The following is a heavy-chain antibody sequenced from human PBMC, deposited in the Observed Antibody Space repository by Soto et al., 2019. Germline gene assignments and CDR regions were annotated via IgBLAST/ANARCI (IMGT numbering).Heavy chain of an antibody. CDR2: IYPGDSDT. J-gene: IGHJ3*02. V-gene: IGHV5-51*01. D-gene: IGHD2-15*01. CDR1: GYSFTSYW. CDR3: ARHGARGEAYCSGGSCRLDAFEI. Sequence: PGESLKISCKGSGYSFTSYWIGWVRQMPGKGLEWMGIIYPGDSDTRYSPSFQGQVTISADKSISTAYLQWSNLKASDTAMYYCARHGARGEAYCSGGSCRLDAFEIWGQGTMVTVSS.